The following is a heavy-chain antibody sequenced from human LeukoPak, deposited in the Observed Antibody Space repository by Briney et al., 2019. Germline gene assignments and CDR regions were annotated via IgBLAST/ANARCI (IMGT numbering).Heavy chain of an antibody. V-gene: IGHV6-1*01. CDR1: GDSVSINSAA. D-gene: IGHD6-19*01. Sequence: SQTLSLTCAISGDSVSINSAAWYWIRQSPSRGLEWLGRTYQRSKWYNDYAVSVKSRITINPDISKNQFSLQLNSVTPEDTAVYYCARSPSPYSSGWYFDYWGQGTLVTVSS. CDR2: TYQRSKWYN. J-gene: IGHJ4*02. CDR3: ARSPSPYSSGWYFDY.